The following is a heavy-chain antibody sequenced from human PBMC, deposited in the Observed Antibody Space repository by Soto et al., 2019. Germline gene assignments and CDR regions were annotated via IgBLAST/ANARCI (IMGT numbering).Heavy chain of an antibody. J-gene: IGHJ4*02. V-gene: IGHV4-39*01. Sequence: PSETLSLTCTVSGGSISSSSYYWGWIRQPPGKGLEWIGSIYYSGSTYYNPSLKSRVTISVDTSKNQFSLKLSSVTAADTAVYYCASVHTDLEWLLHFDYWGQGTLVTVSS. CDR2: IYYSGST. CDR3: ASVHTDLEWLLHFDY. CDR1: GGSISSSSYY. D-gene: IGHD3-3*01.